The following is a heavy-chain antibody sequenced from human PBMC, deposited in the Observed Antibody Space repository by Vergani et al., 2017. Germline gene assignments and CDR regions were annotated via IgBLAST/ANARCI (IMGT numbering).Heavy chain of an antibody. CDR1: GYTFTGYY. J-gene: IGHJ4*02. V-gene: IGHV1-2*02. D-gene: IGHD3-22*01. CDR3: ARGYDSSGYYFDY. CDR2: INPNSGGT. Sequence: QVQLVQSGAEVKKPGASVKVSCKASGYTFTGYYMHWVRQAPGQGLEWMGWINPNSGGTNYAQKFQGRVTMTRDTSTSTVYMELSSLRSEDTAVYYCARGYDSSGYYFDYWGQGTLVTVSS.